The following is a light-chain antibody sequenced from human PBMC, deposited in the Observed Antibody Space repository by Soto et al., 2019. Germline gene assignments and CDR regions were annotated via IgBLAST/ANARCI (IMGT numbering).Light chain of an antibody. CDR2: GAS. Sequence: EIVLTQSPGTLYLSPGERATLSCRASQSGSNNYLAWYQQKPGQAPRLLIYGASNRATGIPDRFSGSGSGTEFTLNISRLEPEDFAVYYCQQYGSSGTFGQGTKVQIK. CDR1: QSGSNNY. J-gene: IGKJ1*01. V-gene: IGKV3-20*01. CDR3: QQYGSSGT.